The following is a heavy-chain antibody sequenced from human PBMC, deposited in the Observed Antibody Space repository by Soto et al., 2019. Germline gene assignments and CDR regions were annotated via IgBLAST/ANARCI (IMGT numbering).Heavy chain of an antibody. CDR1: GFTFTSSA. V-gene: IGHV1-58*01. Sequence: QMQLVQSGPEVKKPGTSVEVSCKASGFTFTSSAVQWVRQARGQRLEWIGWIVVGSGNTNYAQKFQERVTITRDMSTSTAYMELSSLRSEDTAVYYCAADSPNPVAFDIWGQGTMVTVSS. CDR2: IVVGSGNT. CDR3: AADSPNPVAFDI. J-gene: IGHJ3*02.